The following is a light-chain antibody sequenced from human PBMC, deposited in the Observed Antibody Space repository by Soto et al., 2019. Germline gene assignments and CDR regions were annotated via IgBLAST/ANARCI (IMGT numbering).Light chain of an antibody. V-gene: IGKV3-20*01. Sequence: EIVLTQPPGTLSLSPGERATLSCRASQSVSFSYLAWYQQKPGQAPRLLIYGASSRATGIPDRFSGSGSGTDFTLTISKLEPEDFAVYYCQQYGSSPPITFGQGTRLEIK. CDR1: QSVSFSY. J-gene: IGKJ5*01. CDR3: QQYGSSPPIT. CDR2: GAS.